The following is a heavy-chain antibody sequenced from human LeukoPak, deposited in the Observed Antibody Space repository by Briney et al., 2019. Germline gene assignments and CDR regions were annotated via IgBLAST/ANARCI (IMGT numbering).Heavy chain of an antibody. V-gene: IGHV3-48*02. Sequence: GGSLRLSCAASGFTFSSYSMNWVRQAPGKGLEWLPYISSSSSIIYYADSVKGRFTISRDNAKNSLYLQMNSLRDEDTAVYYCARDGDSSGYYAAFDIWGQGTMVTVSS. CDR1: GFTFSSYS. J-gene: IGHJ3*02. CDR3: ARDGDSSGYYAAFDI. D-gene: IGHD3-22*01. CDR2: ISSSSSII.